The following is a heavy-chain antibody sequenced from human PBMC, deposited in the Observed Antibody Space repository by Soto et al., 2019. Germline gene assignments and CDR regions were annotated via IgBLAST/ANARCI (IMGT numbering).Heavy chain of an antibody. V-gene: IGHV3-74*01. D-gene: IGHD3-10*01. J-gene: IGHJ6*02. Sequence: EVQLVESGGGLVQPGGSLRLSCAASGFTFSIYWMHWVRQAPGKGPVWVSRIDNAGSSARYADSVKGRFTISRDNAKNTVYLQVSRLRAEDSAVDYCQRGGGSGSGMGVGGRGTRVTVAS. CDR1: GFTFSIYW. CDR2: IDNAGSSA. CDR3: QRGGGSGSGMGV.